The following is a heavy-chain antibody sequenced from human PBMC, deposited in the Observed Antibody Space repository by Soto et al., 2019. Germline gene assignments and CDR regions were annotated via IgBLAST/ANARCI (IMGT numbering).Heavy chain of an antibody. D-gene: IGHD3-9*01. Sequence: ASVKVSCKASGYIFTDYYMHWVRQAPGQELGWMGRTNPNSGGTNYAQKFQGRVTMTRDTSISTAYTELSSLRSDDTAVYYCAREDFAYYDILTGYSPYFDYWGQGTLVTVSS. CDR2: TNPNSGGT. CDR3: AREDFAYYDILTGYSPYFDY. V-gene: IGHV1-2*06. J-gene: IGHJ4*02. CDR1: GYIFTDYY.